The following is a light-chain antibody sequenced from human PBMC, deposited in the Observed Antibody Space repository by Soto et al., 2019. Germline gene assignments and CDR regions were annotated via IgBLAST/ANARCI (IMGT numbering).Light chain of an antibody. CDR2: AAS. CDR3: QQLNSYPIT. J-gene: IGKJ5*01. CDR1: QGISSF. Sequence: IQLTHSPSSLSESVGDSVTITCRASQGISSFLAWYKQKPGKAPKLMSYAASTLQSGVPSRVRGSGAGTDFTLTISSLKPEDFATYFCQQLNSYPITFGQGTRLEI. V-gene: IGKV1-9*01.